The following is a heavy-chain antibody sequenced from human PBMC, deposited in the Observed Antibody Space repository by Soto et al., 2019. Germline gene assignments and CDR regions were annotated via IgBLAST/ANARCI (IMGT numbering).Heavy chain of an antibody. Sequence: QVQLVESGGGVVQPGRSLRLSCAASGFTFSSYGMHWVRQAPGKGLEWVAVIWDDGSNKNYADSVKGRFTISRDNSKNTLYLQMNSLRAEDTAVYYCAREFWGGPFDYWGQGTLVTVSS. CDR1: GFTFSSYG. CDR3: AREFWGGPFDY. CDR2: IWDDGSNK. J-gene: IGHJ4*02. D-gene: IGHD3-3*01. V-gene: IGHV3-33*01.